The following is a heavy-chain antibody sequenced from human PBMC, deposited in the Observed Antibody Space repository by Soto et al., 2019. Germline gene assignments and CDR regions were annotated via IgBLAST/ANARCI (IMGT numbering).Heavy chain of an antibody. J-gene: IGHJ3*02. CDR1: GGSISSSSYY. CDR3: ARRRVHYYDSSGAWGLDAFDI. CDR2: FYYSGST. D-gene: IGHD3-22*01. V-gene: IGHV4-39*01. Sequence: SETLSLTCTVSGGSISSSSYYWGWIRQPPGKGLECIGSFYYSGSTYYNPSLKSRVTISVDTSKNQFSLKLSSVTAADTAVYYCARRRVHYYDSSGAWGLDAFDIWGQGTMVTVSS.